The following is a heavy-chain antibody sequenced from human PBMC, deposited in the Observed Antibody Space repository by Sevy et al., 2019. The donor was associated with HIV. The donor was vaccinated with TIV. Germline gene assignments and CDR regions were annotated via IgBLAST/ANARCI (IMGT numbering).Heavy chain of an antibody. D-gene: IGHD1-26*01. CDR1: GFTFGSFW. J-gene: IGHJ4*02. CDR3: VRGMAEWAGIDF. V-gene: IGHV3-74*01. CDR2: INNGGTYM. Sequence: GGSLRLSCAASGFTFGSFWMHWVRQGPEKGLVWVSRINNGGTYMDYADSVKGRFTISRDDAKSTLYLQMSNLGAEDTGLYYCVRGMAEWAGIDFWGQGALVTVSS.